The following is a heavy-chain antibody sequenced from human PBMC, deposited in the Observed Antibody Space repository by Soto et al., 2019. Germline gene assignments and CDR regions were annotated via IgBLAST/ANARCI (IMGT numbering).Heavy chain of an antibody. V-gene: IGHV1-69*12. Sequence: QVQLVQSGAEVKKPGSSVKVSCKASGGTFSIYAVSWVRQAPGQGLEWMGGNIPITGTRNYAQRFQGRITITGDESTSTAYMELSSLKSEDTAVYYCARDLGSGYDPGDYWGQGTLVTVSS. CDR1: GGTFSIYA. CDR2: NIPITGTR. J-gene: IGHJ4*02. D-gene: IGHD5-12*01. CDR3: ARDLGSGYDPGDY.